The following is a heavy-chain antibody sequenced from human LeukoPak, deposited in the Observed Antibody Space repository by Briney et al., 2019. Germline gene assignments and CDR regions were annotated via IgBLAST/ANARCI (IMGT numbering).Heavy chain of an antibody. CDR1: RYTFTTYD. V-gene: IGHV1-8*01. D-gene: IGHD6-13*01. Sequence: ASVKVSCKASRYTFTTYDINWVRQATGQGLEWMGWMNPNSGNTGYAQKFQGRVTMTRNTSISTAYMELSSLRSEDTAVYYCARIAAPGNRRLNYWGQGTLVTVSS. CDR2: MNPNSGNT. J-gene: IGHJ4*02. CDR3: ARIAAPGNRRLNY.